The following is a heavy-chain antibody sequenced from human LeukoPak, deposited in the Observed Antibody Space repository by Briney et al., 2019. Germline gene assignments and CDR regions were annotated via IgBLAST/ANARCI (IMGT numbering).Heavy chain of an antibody. J-gene: IGHJ4*02. CDR3: ARHPDFYGSGSKYYFDY. CDR2: IYPGDSDT. Sequence: GESLKISCKGSGYSFTSYWIGWVRQMPGEGLEWMGIIYPGDSDTRYSPSFQGQVTISADKSISTAYLQWSSLKASDTAMYYCARHPDFYGSGSKYYFDYWGQGTLVTVSS. V-gene: IGHV5-51*01. CDR1: GYSFTSYW. D-gene: IGHD3-10*01.